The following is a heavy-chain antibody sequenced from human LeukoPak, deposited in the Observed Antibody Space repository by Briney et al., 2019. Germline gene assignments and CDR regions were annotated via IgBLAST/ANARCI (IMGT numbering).Heavy chain of an antibody. D-gene: IGHD5-18*01. CDR1: GFTFSDYY. J-gene: IGHJ6*02. CDR2: ISSSGSTK. CDR3: ARDTAMVTGYYYYGMDV. V-gene: IGHV3-11*01. Sequence: PGGSLRLSCAASGFTFSDYYMSWVRQAPGKGLEGVSYISSSGSTKYYADSVKGRFTISRDNDKNSLYLQMNSLRAEDTAVYYCARDTAMVTGYYYYGMDVWGQGTTVTVSS.